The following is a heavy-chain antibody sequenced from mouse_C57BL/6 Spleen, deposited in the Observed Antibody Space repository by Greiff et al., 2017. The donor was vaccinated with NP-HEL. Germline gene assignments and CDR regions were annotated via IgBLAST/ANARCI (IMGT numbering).Heavy chain of an antibody. J-gene: IGHJ2*01. CDR1: GYSITSGYY. Sequence: DVKLQESGPGLVKPSQSLSLTCSVTGYSITSGYYWNWIRQFPGNKLEWMGYISYDGSNNYNPSLKNRISITRDTSKNQFFLKLNSVTTEDTATYYCARDQGYDGYYFDYWGQGTTLTVSS. CDR2: ISYDGSN. D-gene: IGHD2-3*01. CDR3: ARDQGYDGYYFDY. V-gene: IGHV3-6*01.